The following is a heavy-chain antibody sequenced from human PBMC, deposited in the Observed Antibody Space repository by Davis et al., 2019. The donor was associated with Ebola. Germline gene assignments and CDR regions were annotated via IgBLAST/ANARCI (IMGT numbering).Heavy chain of an antibody. CDR2: IIPLFETT. CDR3: ATALTGIPY. Sequence: AASVKVSCKASGGTFSSYAISWVRQAPGQGLEWMGGIIPLFETTTYVEKFQGRVTMTADKSTSTAYMELSGLTSEDTAVYYCATALTGIPYWGQGTLVTVSS. J-gene: IGHJ4*02. V-gene: IGHV1-69*06. CDR1: GGTFSSYA. D-gene: IGHD1-1*01.